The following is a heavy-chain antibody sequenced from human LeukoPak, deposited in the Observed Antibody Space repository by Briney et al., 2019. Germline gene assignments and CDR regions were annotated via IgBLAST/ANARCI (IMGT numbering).Heavy chain of an antibody. Sequence: ASVKVSCKASGYTFTSYGIRWVRQAPGQGLEWMGWISAYNGNTNYAQKLQGRVTMTTDTSTSTAYMELRRLRSDGTDVYYCARGGSILCANDYDDYVFDSQNPASKTNDYWGQGTLVTVSS. V-gene: IGHV1-18*01. CDR1: GYTFTSYG. J-gene: IGHJ4*02. CDR3: ARGGSILCANDYDDYVFDSQNPASKTNDY. CDR2: ISAYNGNT. D-gene: IGHD4-17*01.